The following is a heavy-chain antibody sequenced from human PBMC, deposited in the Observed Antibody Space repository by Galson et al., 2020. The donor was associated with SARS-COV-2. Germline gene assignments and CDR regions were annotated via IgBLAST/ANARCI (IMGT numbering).Heavy chain of an antibody. CDR2: ISSSSYI. CDR1: GFTFSSYS. CDR3: ASVAAAGTLPYYYGMDV. D-gene: IGHD6-13*01. Sequence: NSGGSLRLSCAASGFTFSSYSMNWVRQAPGKGLEWVSSISSSSYIYYADSVKGRFTISRDNAKNSLYLQMNSLRAEDTAVYYCASVAAAGTLPYYYGMDVWGQGTTVTVSS. J-gene: IGHJ6*02. V-gene: IGHV3-21*01.